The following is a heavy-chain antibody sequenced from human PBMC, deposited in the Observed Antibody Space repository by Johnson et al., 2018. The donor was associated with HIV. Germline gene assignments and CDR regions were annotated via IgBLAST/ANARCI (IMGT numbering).Heavy chain of an antibody. J-gene: IGHJ3*02. CDR1: GFTFSSYA. Sequence: VQLVESGGGVVQPGRSLRLSCAASGFTFSSYAMHWVRQAPGKGLEWVAVISYDGSNKYYADSVKGRFTISRDNSKKPLYLQMNSLRAEDTALYYCAKDLTDPAYCSSTSCYPDAFDIWGQGTMVTVSS. D-gene: IGHD2-2*01. V-gene: IGHV3-30*04. CDR2: ISYDGSNK. CDR3: AKDLTDPAYCSSTSCYPDAFDI.